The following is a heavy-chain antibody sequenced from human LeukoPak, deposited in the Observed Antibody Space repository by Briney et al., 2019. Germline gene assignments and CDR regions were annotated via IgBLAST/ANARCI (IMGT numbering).Heavy chain of an antibody. Sequence: VASVKVSCKASGYTFTSYAMHWVRQAPGQRLEWMGWINAGNGNTKYSQKFQGRVTITRDTSASTAYMELSSLRSEDTAVYYCARVVGQQPGTNWFDPWGQGTLVTVSS. CDR1: GYTFTSYA. V-gene: IGHV1-3*01. J-gene: IGHJ5*02. CDR2: INAGNGNT. CDR3: ARVVGQQPGTNWFDP. D-gene: IGHD6-13*01.